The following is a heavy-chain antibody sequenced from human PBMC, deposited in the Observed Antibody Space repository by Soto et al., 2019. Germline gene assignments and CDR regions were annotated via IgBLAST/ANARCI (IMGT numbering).Heavy chain of an antibody. V-gene: IGHV4-39*01. CDR2: IYYSGST. Sequence: SETLSLTCTVSGGSISSSSYYWGWIRQPPGKGLEWIGSIYYSGSTYYNPSLKSRVTISVDTSKNQFSLKLSSVTAADTAVYCCARQGSGRGPYFDYWGQGTLVTVSS. CDR1: GGSISSSSYY. CDR3: ARQGSGRGPYFDY. D-gene: IGHD6-19*01. J-gene: IGHJ4*02.